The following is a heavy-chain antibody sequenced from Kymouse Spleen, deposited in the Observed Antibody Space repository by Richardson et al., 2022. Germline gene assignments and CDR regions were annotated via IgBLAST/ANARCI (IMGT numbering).Heavy chain of an antibody. D-gene: IGHD1-26*01. Sequence: EVQLVESGGGLVQPGGSLRLSCAASGFTFSDHYMDWVRQAPGKGLEWVGRTRNKANSYTTEYAASVKGRFTISRDDSKNSLYLQMNSLKTEDTAVYYCARDSGSFYWYFDLWGRGTLVTVSS. CDR2: TRNKANSYTT. CDR1: GFTFSDHY. J-gene: IGHJ2*01. CDR3: ARDSGSFYWYFDL. V-gene: IGHV3-72*01.